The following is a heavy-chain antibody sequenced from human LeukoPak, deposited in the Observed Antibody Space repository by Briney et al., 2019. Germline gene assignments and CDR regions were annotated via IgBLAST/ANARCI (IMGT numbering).Heavy chain of an antibody. J-gene: IGHJ4*02. D-gene: IGHD4/OR15-4a*01. CDR2: IYGADTI. CDR3: ARGARGAYFDY. Sequence: GGSLRLSCAASGYTISSSYMSWVRQVLGKGLEWVSCIYGADTIYYADFVKDRFTISRDSNRNILYLQMNSLRADDTAVYYCARGARGAYFDYWGQGTLVTVSS. CDR1: GYTISSSY. V-gene: IGHV3-66*01.